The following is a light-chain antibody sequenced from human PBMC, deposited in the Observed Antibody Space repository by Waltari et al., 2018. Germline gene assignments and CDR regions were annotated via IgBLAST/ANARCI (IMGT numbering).Light chain of an antibody. Sequence: QSVLTQPPSAPGTPGQRVTISCSGSSSNIGSSFVYWYRQLPGRAPKLHIYRTNPRSSGVPVRCAGSKSGTSASLAITELRSEDEADYYCAAWDDSLSGAVFGGGTPLTAL. V-gene: IGLV1-47*01. J-gene: IGLJ7*02. CDR1: SSNIGSSF. CDR3: AAWDDSLSGAV. CDR2: RTN.